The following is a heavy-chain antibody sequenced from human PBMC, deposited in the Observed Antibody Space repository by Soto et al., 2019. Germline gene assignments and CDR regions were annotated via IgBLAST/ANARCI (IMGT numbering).Heavy chain of an antibody. J-gene: IGHJ4*02. CDR3: AREWSTSGDLDY. CDR2: ISYDGSIE. D-gene: IGHD3-10*01. Sequence: QVQLVESGGGVVQPGRSLKLSCAASGFTFTSFSMQWVRQAPGKGLEWVAVISYDGSIEYYADSVKGRFTISRDNSKNTLYLQMYSLRTVDTAVYFCAREWSTSGDLDYWGQGTLVTVSS. V-gene: IGHV3-30-3*01. CDR1: GFTFTSFS.